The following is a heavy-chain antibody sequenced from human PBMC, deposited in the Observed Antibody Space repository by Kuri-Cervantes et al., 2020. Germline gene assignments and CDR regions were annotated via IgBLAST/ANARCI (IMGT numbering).Heavy chain of an antibody. CDR3: ARGYSQGGY. D-gene: IGHD1-1*01. CDR1: GFTFSSYG. J-gene: IGHJ4*02. Sequence: GESLKISCAASGFTFSSYGMHWVRQAPGKGLEWVAVISYDGSNKYYADSVKGRFTISRDNSKSTLCLQMNSLRAEDTAVFYCARGYSQGGYWGQGTLVTVSS. V-gene: IGHV3-30*03. CDR2: ISYDGSNK.